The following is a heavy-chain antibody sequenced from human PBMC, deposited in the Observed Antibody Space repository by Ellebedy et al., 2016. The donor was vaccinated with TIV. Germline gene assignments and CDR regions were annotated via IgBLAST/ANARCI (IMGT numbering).Heavy chain of an antibody. D-gene: IGHD6-19*01. V-gene: IGHV3-21*01. CDR3: ARGGRDQWLIDY. CDR2: IRSTGSDK. J-gene: IGHJ4*02. Sequence: PGGSLRLSCVASGFTFSNFNMNRVRQSPGKGLEWVSSIRSTGSDKYYAESVKGRFSIARDNSKNTLYVQMNSLRAEDTAVYYCARGGRDQWLIDYWGQGTLVTVSS. CDR1: GFTFSNFN.